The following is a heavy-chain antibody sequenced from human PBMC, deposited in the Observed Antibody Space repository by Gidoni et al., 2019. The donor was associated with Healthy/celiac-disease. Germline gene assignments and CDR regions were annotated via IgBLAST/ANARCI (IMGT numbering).Heavy chain of an antibody. Sequence: EVQLLESGGGLVQPGGSLRLSGAASGFTVSSYAMSWVPQAPGTGLDWVSAISGSGGSPYSADSVKCRFTISRNKSKNTLYLQMNSLRAEDTAVYYCSKSLRDYGDYEAFDYWGQGTLVTVSS. V-gene: IGHV3-23*01. D-gene: IGHD4-17*01. J-gene: IGHJ4*02. CDR1: GFTVSSYA. CDR3: SKSLRDYGDYEAFDY. CDR2: ISGSGGSP.